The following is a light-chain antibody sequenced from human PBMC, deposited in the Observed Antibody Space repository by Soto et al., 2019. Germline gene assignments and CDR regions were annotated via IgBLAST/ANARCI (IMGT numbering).Light chain of an antibody. CDR1: QSVSRTY. V-gene: IGKV3-20*01. J-gene: IGKJ1*01. Sequence: EIVLTQSPGTLSLSPGERATLSCRASQSVSRTYLAWYRLKPGQAPRLLIYDTSTRATGIPDRFSGSGSGTDFTLTISRLEPEDFAVYYCQQYGSSPWTFGQGTKVEIK. CDR3: QQYGSSPWT. CDR2: DTS.